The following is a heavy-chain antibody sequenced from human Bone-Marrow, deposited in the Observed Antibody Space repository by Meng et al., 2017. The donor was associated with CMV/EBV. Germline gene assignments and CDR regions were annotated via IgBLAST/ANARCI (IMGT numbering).Heavy chain of an antibody. CDR1: GGSVNNYY. CDR2: IYYSGST. Sequence: SETLSLTCTVSGGSVNNYYWSWIRQPPGKGLEWIGYIYYSGSTDYNPFFKSRVTISVDASKNYFSLNLRSVTAADTAVYYCARGLAAMGWGQGTLVTVSS. J-gene: IGHJ4*02. V-gene: IGHV4-59*02. D-gene: IGHD2-2*01. CDR3: ARGLAAMG.